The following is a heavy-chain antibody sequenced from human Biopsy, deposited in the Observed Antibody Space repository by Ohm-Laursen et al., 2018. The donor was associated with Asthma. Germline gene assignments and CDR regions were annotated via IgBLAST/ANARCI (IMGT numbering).Heavy chain of an antibody. Sequence: SLRLSCTASVFSFSNFAIHWVRQAPGKGLEWVGVISKDASTQDYADSVKGRFTMARDNSKNTRDLQMNSLREDGAAVYYCVRDGTDEAYDIWGQGTVVSVSS. J-gene: IGHJ3*02. CDR2: ISKDASTQ. CDR3: VRDGTDEAYDI. V-gene: IGHV3-30*05. D-gene: IGHD1-1*01. CDR1: VFSFSNFA.